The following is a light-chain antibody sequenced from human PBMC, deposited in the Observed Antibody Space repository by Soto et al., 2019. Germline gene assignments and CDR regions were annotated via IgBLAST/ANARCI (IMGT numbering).Light chain of an antibody. CDR3: AAWDDSLSGPWV. V-gene: IGLV1-47*01. CDR2: RNN. CDR1: SSNIGSNY. J-gene: IGLJ3*02. Sequence: QSVLTQPPSASGTPGQRATISCSGSSSNIGSNYVYWYQQLPGTAPKLLIYRNNQRPSGVPDRFSGSKSGTSASLAISGLRSEDEADYYCAAWDDSLSGPWVFGGGTKVTVL.